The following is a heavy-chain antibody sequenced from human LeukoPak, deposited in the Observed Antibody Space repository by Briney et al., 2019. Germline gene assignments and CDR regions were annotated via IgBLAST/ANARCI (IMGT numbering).Heavy chain of an antibody. V-gene: IGHV1-69*04. J-gene: IGHJ5*02. CDR3: ARVSDLDYYDSSGPNWFDP. D-gene: IGHD3-22*01. Sequence: SVKVSCTASGGTFSSYAISWVRQAPGQGLEWMGRIIPIFGIANYAQKFQGRVTITADKSTSTAYMELSSLRSEDTAVYYCARVSDLDYYDSSGPNWFDPWGQGTLVTVSS. CDR1: GGTFSSYA. CDR2: IIPIFGIA.